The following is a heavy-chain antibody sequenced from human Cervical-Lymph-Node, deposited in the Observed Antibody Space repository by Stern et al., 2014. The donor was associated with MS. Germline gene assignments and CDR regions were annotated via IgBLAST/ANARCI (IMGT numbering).Heavy chain of an antibody. D-gene: IGHD2-21*02. CDR1: GFTFSDYH. CDR3: VRASDPLFEY. Sequence: VHLVESGGGSVKPGGSLRLSCAVSGFTFSDYHMHWIRQAPGKGLEWISYISTNGKTIYYADSVKGRFTISRDKAKNSLYLQMNSLRVEDTAVYYCVRASDPLFEYWGQGTLVTVSS. CDR2: ISTNGKTI. J-gene: IGHJ4*02. V-gene: IGHV3-11*01.